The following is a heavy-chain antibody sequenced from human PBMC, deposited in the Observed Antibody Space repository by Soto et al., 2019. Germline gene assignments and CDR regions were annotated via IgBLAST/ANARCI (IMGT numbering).Heavy chain of an antibody. CDR1: GFTFNNYG. V-gene: IGHV3-21*01. CDR2: VSKSDYT. Sequence: PGGSLRLSCVVSGFTFNNYGINWVRQAQGKGLEWVSTVSKSDYTYYSDSVKGRFTISRDNAKNSVSLQMNTLRAEDTAVYYCAREDSIIIPAVSDFWGQGTLVTVSS. D-gene: IGHD2-2*01. J-gene: IGHJ4*02. CDR3: AREDSIIIPAVSDF.